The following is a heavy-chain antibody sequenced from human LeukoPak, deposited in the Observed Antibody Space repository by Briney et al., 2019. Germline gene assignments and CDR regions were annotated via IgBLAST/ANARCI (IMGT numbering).Heavy chain of an antibody. CDR2: ISYDGSNK. V-gene: IGHV3-30*03. D-gene: IGHD4-17*01. Sequence: PGGSLRLSCAASGFTFSSYGMHWVRQAPGKGLEWVAVISYDGSNKYYADSVKGRFTISRDNSKNTLYLQMNSLRAEDTAVYYCARDLDGDYYYYYGMDVWGQGTTVTVSS. CDR3: ARDLDGDYYYYYGMDV. CDR1: GFTFSSYG. J-gene: IGHJ6*02.